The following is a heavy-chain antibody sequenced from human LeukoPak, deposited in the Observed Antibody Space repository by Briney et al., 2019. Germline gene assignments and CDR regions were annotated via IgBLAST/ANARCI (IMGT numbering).Heavy chain of an antibody. Sequence: PSETLSLTCTVSGGSISSSSHYWSWIRQPPGKGLEWIGEGNHSGSANYNPSLKSRVTMSVDTSKNQFSLKLSSVTAADTAVYYCARSPRYCSGGSCYFLHYWGQGTLVTVSS. CDR2: GNHSGSA. CDR1: GGSISSSSHY. CDR3: ARSPRYCSGGSCYFLHY. J-gene: IGHJ4*02. D-gene: IGHD2-15*01. V-gene: IGHV4-39*07.